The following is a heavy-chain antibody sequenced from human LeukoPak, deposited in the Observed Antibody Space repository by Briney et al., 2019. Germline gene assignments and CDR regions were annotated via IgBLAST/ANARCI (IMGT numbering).Heavy chain of an antibody. CDR2: IIPIFGTA. Sequence: ASVKVSCKASGGTFSSYAISWVRRAPGQGLEWMGGIIPIFGTANYAQKFQGRVTITADESTSTAYMELSSLRSEDTAVYYCARDNYLKGGWRYYFDYWGQGTLVTVSS. CDR3: ARDNYLKGGWRYYFDY. CDR1: GGTFSSYA. J-gene: IGHJ4*02. D-gene: IGHD6-19*01. V-gene: IGHV1-69*01.